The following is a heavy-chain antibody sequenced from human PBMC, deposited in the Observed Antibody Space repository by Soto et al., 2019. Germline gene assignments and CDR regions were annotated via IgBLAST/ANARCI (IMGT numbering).Heavy chain of an antibody. Sequence: ASVKVSCKASGGTFSSYAISWVRQAPGQGLEWMGGIIPIFGTANYAQKFQGRVTITADESTSTAYMELSSLRSEDTAVYYCARDSNRGTRLHWYFDLWGRGTLVTVSS. CDR2: IIPIFGTA. D-gene: IGHD2-8*01. CDR3: ARDSNRGTRLHWYFDL. V-gene: IGHV1-69*13. J-gene: IGHJ2*01. CDR1: GGTFSSYA.